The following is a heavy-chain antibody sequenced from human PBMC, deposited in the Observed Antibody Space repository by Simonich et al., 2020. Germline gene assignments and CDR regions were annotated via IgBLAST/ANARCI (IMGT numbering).Heavy chain of an antibody. Sequence: QVQLVQSGAEVKKPGASVKVSCKASGYTFTSYGISGVRQAPGQGLEWMGWINAYNGNTNYAQKLQCRVTMTTDTSTSTAYMELRSLRSDDTAVYYCARASRGTWWYYYFDYWGQGTLVTVSS. CDR2: INAYNGNT. CDR1: GYTFTSYG. CDR3: ARASRGTWWYYYFDY. V-gene: IGHV1-18*01. D-gene: IGHD2-15*01. J-gene: IGHJ4*02.